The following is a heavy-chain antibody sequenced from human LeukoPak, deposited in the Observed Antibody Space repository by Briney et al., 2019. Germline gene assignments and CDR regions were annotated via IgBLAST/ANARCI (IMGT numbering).Heavy chain of an antibody. CDR2: INPDSGGT. J-gene: IGHJ3*02. Sequence: ASVKVSCKTSGYTFTGYYMHWVRQAPGQGLEWMGWINPDSGGTNYAQRFQGRVTMTRDTSMSTAYMELSRLRSDDSAVYYCARYFYDSSGSSSDAFDIWGQGTMVTVSS. CDR3: ARYFYDSSGSSSDAFDI. D-gene: IGHD3-22*01. V-gene: IGHV1-2*02. CDR1: GYTFTGYY.